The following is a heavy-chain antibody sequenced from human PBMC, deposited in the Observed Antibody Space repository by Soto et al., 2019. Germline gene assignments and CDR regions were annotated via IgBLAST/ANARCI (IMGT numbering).Heavy chain of an antibody. D-gene: IGHD3-16*01. J-gene: IGHJ6*03. CDR1: GFTFSDYY. V-gene: IGHV3-11*01. CDR3: ARGGYVYYYYMDV. CDR2: ISSSGSNI. Sequence: PGGSLRLSCSASGFTFSDYYMSWIRKAPGKGLEWISYISSSGSNIYYADSVKGRFTISRDNAKNSLYLQMNSLRAEDTAVYYCARGGYVYYYYMDVWGKGTTVTVSS.